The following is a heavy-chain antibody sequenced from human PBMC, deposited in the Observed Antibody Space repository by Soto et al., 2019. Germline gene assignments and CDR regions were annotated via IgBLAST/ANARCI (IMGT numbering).Heavy chain of an antibody. V-gene: IGHV1-69*13. J-gene: IGHJ6*02. CDR2: IIPIFGTA. D-gene: IGHD3-3*01. CDR3: ATPFTIFGVVRVPYYYYGMDV. Sequence: SVKVSCKASGVTFSSYAISWVRQAPGQGLEWMGGIIPIFGTANYAQKFQGRVTITADESTSTAYMEPSSLRSEDTAVYYCATPFTIFGVVRVPYYYYGMDVWGQGTTVTVSS. CDR1: GVTFSSYA.